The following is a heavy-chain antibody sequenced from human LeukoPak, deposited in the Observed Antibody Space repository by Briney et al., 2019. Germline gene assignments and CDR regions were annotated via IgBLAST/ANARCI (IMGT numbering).Heavy chain of an antibody. CDR2: INNDGSST. Sequence: GGSLTLSCAASGFTFSSYWRHWVRQPPGKGLVWVSRINNDGSSTSYADSVKARFTISRDNGKNTLYLQMNSLRAEDTAVYYCARARELDFLEYYFDYWGQGTLVTVSS. V-gene: IGHV3-74*01. CDR3: ARARELDFLEYYFDY. CDR1: GFTFSSYW. D-gene: IGHD1-1*01. J-gene: IGHJ4*02.